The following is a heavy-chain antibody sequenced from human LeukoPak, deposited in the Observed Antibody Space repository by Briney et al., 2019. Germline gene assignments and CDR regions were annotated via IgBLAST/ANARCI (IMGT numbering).Heavy chain of an antibody. CDR3: ARESTTGHRDFDY. V-gene: IGHV3-48*01. D-gene: IGHD1-1*01. J-gene: IGHJ4*02. CDR1: GFTFSSYS. Sequence: GGSLRLSCAASGFTFSSYSMNWVRQAPGKGLEWVSYISSGSRTIYYADSVKGRFTVSRDNAKNSLYLQMNSLRAEDTAVYHCARESTTGHRDFDYWGQGTLVTVSS. CDR2: ISSGSRTI.